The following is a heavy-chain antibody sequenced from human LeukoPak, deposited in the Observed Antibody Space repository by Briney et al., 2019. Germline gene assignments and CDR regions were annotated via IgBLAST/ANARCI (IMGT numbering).Heavy chain of an antibody. D-gene: IGHD6-19*01. CDR2: FYHSGST. V-gene: IGHV4-59*08. Sequence: SETLSLTCTVSGGSINNFYWGWIRQPPGKGLEWIASFYHSGSTNYNPSLGRRVTISLDTPKNRFSLSLSSVTAADTAVYYCARLSSGNCFDSWGQGTLVTVSS. CDR3: ARLSSGNCFDS. J-gene: IGHJ5*01. CDR1: GGSINNFY.